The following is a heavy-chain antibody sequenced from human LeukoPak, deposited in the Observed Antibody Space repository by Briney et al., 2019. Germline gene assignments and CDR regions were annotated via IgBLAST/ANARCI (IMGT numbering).Heavy chain of an antibody. CDR3: ARGAIPTGYSSGWTGTYRA. CDR2: MNPNSGNT. J-gene: IGHJ5*02. CDR1: GYTFTSYD. Sequence: ASVKVSCKASGYTFTSYDINWVRQATGQGLEWMGWMNPNSGNTGYAQKFQGRVTITRDTSISTAYMELSSLRSEDTAVYYCARGAIPTGYSSGWTGTYRAWGQGTLVTVSS. V-gene: IGHV1-8*03. D-gene: IGHD6-19*01.